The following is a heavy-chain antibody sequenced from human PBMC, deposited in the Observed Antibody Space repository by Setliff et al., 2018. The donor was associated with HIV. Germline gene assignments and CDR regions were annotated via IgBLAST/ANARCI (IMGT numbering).Heavy chain of an antibody. D-gene: IGHD2-15*01. Sequence: SETLSLTCTVSGGSISSSSYYWAWVRQPPGKGLEWIGSLYYSGSTSYNPSLKSRVTISVDTSKNQFSLKLRSVTAADTAVYYCARRRGYCSGGTCYSGCYWFDPWGQGTLVTVSS. CDR1: GGSISSSSYY. V-gene: IGHV4-39*01. J-gene: IGHJ5*02. CDR3: ARRRGYCSGGTCYSGCYWFDP. CDR2: LYYSGST.